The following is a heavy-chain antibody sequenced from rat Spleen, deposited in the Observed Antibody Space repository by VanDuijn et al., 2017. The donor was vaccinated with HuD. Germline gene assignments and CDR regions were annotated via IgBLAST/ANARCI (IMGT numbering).Heavy chain of an antibody. D-gene: IGHD1-7*01. V-gene: IGHV5-29*01. CDR2: ISYDGSST. Sequence: EVQLVESGGGLVQPGRSLKLSCAASGFTFSNYGMAWVRQAPTKGLEWVATISYDGSSTYYRDSVKGRFTISRDNARITLYLQMDSLRSEDTATYYCTATGIFAYWGQGTLVTVSS. CDR3: TATGIFAY. J-gene: IGHJ3*01. CDR1: GFTFSNYG.